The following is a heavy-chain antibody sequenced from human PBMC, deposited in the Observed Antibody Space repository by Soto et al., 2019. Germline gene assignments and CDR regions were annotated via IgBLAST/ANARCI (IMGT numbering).Heavy chain of an antibody. CDR2: INPNSGGT. CDR1: GYTFTGYY. V-gene: IGHV1-2*04. D-gene: IGHD1-26*01. Sequence: ASVKGSCKAYGYTFTGYYMHWVRQAPGQGLEWMGWINPNSGGTNYAQKFPGWVTMTRDTSISTAYMELSRLRSDDTAIYYCAKYHSGTYIPDAFDVWGQGTLVTVSS. CDR3: AKYHSGTYIPDAFDV. J-gene: IGHJ3*01.